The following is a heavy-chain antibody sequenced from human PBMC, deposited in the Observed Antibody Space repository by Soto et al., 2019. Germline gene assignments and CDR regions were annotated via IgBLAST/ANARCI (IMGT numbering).Heavy chain of an antibody. CDR2: IYYSGSA. Sequence: SETLSLTCTVSGGSIRSYYWSRIRQPPEKGLEWIGYIYYSGSANYNPSLKSRVTISVDTSKNQFSLKLNSVTAADTAVYYCATAMVRGSDFDYWGPGTLVTVSS. D-gene: IGHD3-10*01. V-gene: IGHV4-59*08. CDR1: GGSIRSYY. CDR3: ATAMVRGSDFDY. J-gene: IGHJ4*02.